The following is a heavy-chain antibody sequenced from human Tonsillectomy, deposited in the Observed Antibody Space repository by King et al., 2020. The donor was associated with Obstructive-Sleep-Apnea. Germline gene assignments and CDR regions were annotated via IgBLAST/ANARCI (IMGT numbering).Heavy chain of an antibody. CDR2: IYPGDSDT. CDR1: GYSFTSYW. Sequence: VQLVESGAEVKKPGESLKISCKGSGYSFTSYWIGWVRQMPGKGLEWMGIIYPGDSDTRYSPSFQGQVTISAEKSISTAYLQWSSLKASDTAMYYCARTAAVAGTSYYYGMDVWGQGTTVTVSS. D-gene: IGHD6-19*01. J-gene: IGHJ6*02. V-gene: IGHV5-51*01. CDR3: ARTAAVAGTSYYYGMDV.